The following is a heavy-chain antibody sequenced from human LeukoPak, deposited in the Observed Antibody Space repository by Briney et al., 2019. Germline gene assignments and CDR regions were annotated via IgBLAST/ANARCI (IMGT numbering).Heavy chain of an antibody. V-gene: IGHV3-7*01. CDR2: INGDGSEK. CDR3: ASGIKSRSGAFDV. D-gene: IGHD1-1*01. Sequence: PGGSLRLSCVASGFMFSNYWMTWVRQAPGKGLEWVANINGDGSEKHYVDSLKGRFTISRDNAKNSLYLQMNSLSAEDTAVYYCASGIKSRSGAFDVWGQGTMVTVSS. J-gene: IGHJ3*01. CDR1: GFMFSNYW.